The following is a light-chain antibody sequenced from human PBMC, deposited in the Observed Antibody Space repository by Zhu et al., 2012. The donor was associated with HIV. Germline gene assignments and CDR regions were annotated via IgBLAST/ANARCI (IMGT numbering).Light chain of an antibody. CDR3: HQYNSYNT. Sequence: DIQLTQSPSFLSASVGDRVTITCRASQSIGDLLAWYLQKPGKAPNLLISKASTLESGVPSRFSGSGSGTEFTLTINNLQPDDFATYFCHQYNSYNTFGQGTKVEIK. J-gene: IGKJ2*01. V-gene: IGKV1-5*03. CDR1: QSIGDL. CDR2: KAS.